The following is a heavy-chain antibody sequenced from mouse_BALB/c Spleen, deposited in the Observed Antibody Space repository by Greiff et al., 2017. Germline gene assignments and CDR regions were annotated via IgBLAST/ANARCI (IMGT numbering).Heavy chain of an antibody. CDR3: ARGGVRRFDY. D-gene: IGHD2-14*01. V-gene: IGHV5-9-4*01. CDR1: GFTFSSYA. J-gene: IGHJ2*01. CDR2: ISSGGSYT. Sequence: EVQLQESGGGLVKPGGSLKLSCAASGFTFSSYAMSWVRQSPEKRLEWVAEISSGGSYTYYPDTVTGRFTISRDNAKNTLYLEMSSLRSEDTAMYYCARGGVRRFDYRGEGATLTVSS.